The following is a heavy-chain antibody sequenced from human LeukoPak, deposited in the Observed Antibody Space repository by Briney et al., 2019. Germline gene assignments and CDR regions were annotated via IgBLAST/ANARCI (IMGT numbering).Heavy chain of an antibody. V-gene: IGHV1-8*03. CDR2: MNPNSGNT. J-gene: IGHJ3*02. Sequence: ASVKVSCKASGYTFTSYDINWVRQATGQGLEWMGWMNPNSGNTGYAQKFQGRVTITRNTSISTACMELSSLRSEDTAVYYCARGRITGTTAPDAFDIWGQGTMVTVSS. D-gene: IGHD1-7*01. CDR3: ARGRITGTTAPDAFDI. CDR1: GYTFTSYD.